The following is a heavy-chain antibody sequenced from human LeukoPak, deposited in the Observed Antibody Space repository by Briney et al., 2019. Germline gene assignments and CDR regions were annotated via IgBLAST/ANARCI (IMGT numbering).Heavy chain of an antibody. J-gene: IGHJ5*02. D-gene: IGHD3-10*01. V-gene: IGHV3-11*01. CDR2: ITGSGRTM. CDR1: GFTFSDYN. CDR3: AREGRPGAFDP. Sequence: GGSLRLSCAASGFTFSDYNIYWIRQAPGQVPDWVSYITGSGRTMSYADSVKGRFSISRDNAKNSLFLQMNSLRAEDTAVYYCAREGRPGAFDPWGQGTLVTVSS.